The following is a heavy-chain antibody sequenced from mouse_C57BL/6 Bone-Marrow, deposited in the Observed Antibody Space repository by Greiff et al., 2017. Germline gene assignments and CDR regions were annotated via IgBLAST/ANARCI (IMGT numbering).Heavy chain of an antibody. CDR3: ANFGAY. Sequence: VQLQQSGAELVRPWPSVKMSCKASGYTFTSYGINWVKQRPGQGLEWIGDIYIGDGYTEYNEKFKGKATLTSDTSSSTAYMQISRLTYEDSAIYFCANFGAYWGQGTLVTVSA. CDR1: GYTFTSYG. CDR2: IYIGDGYT. J-gene: IGHJ3*01. V-gene: IGHV1-58*01.